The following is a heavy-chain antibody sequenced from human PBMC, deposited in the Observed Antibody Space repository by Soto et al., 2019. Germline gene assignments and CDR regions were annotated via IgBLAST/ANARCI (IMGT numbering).Heavy chain of an antibody. CDR2: SNHSGST. Sequence: QVQLQQWGAGLLKPSETLSLSCAVYGGSFSGYYWSWIRQPPGKGLEWIGESNHSGSTNYNPSLKSRVSISVDTSKNQFSLKLSSVTAADTAVYYCARGRHCSSSSCFYNWFDPWGQGTLVSVSS. CDR1: GGSFSGYY. J-gene: IGHJ5*02. D-gene: IGHD2-2*01. V-gene: IGHV4-34*01. CDR3: ARGRHCSSSSCFYNWFDP.